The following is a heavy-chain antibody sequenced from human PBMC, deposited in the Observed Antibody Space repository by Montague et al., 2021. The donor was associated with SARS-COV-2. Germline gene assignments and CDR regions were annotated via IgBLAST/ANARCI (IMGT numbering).Heavy chain of an antibody. V-gene: IGHV4-39*01. CDR1: GGSISTSAYY. CDR3: ARHPQH. CDR2: IYYTGST. Sequence: SETLSLTCSVSGGSISTSAYYWGWVRQSPGKGLEWIGSIYYTGSTYYNPSLKSRLTISVDTSENQFSLNLRSMTAADTAVYYCARHPQHWGQGTLVTVSS. J-gene: IGHJ1*01.